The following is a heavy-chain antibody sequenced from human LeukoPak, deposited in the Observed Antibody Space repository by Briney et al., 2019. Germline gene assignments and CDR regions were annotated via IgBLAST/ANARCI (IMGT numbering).Heavy chain of an antibody. CDR2: INPNSGGT. CDR3: AIGALLLWFGESNDY. CDR1: GYTFNGYY. V-gene: IGHV1-2*02. J-gene: IGHJ4*02. D-gene: IGHD3-10*01. Sequence: ASVKVSCKASGYTFNGYYMHWVRQAPGQGLEWMGWINPNSGGTNYAQKFQSRVTMTRDTSISTAYMELSRLRSDDTAVYYCAIGALLLWFGESNDYWGQGTLVTVSS.